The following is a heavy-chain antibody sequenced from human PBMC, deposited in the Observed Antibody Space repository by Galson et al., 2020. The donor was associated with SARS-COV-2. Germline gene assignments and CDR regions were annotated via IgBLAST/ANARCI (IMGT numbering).Heavy chain of an antibody. D-gene: IGHD2-2*02. J-gene: IGHJ6*03. V-gene: IGHV4-59*01. CDR1: GGSISSYY. CDR3: AREGRYCSSTSCYKDPPVFYYYYYMDV. CDR2: IYYSGST. Sequence: SETLSLTCTVSGGSISSYYWSWIRQPPGKGLEWIGYIYYSGSTNYNPSLKSRVTISVDTSKNQFSLKLSSVTAADTAVYYCAREGRYCSSTSCYKDPPVFYYYYYMDVWGKGTTVTVSS.